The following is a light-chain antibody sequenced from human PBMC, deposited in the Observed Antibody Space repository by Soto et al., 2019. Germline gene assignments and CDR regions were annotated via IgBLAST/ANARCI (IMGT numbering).Light chain of an antibody. V-gene: IGKV1-5*03. CDR2: KAS. CDR1: QTISSL. J-gene: IGKJ1*01. CDR3: QQYNSYST. Sequence: DIQMTQSPSTLSGSVGDRFTITCRSSQTISSLLAWSQSKPGKDTKLLIYKASSLESGVPSRFSGSGSGTEFTLTISSLQPDDFETYYCQQYNSYSTFGQGTKV.